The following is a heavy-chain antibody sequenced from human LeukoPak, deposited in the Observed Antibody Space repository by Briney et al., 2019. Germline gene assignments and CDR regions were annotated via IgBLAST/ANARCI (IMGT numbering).Heavy chain of an antibody. J-gene: IGHJ4*02. Sequence: GRSLRLSCAASGFTFSSYAMHWVRRAPGKGLEWVAVISYDGSNKYYADSVKGRFTISRDNSKNTLYLQMNSLRAEDTAVYYCARAPCCDSSSWYSFMGDYFDYWGQGTLVTVSS. CDR1: GFTFSSYA. D-gene: IGHD6-13*01. V-gene: IGHV3-30*01. CDR2: ISYDGSNK. CDR3: ARAPCCDSSSWYSFMGDYFDY.